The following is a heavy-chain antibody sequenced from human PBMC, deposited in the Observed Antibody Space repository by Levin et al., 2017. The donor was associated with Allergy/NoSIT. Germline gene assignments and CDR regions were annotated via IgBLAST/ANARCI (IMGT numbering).Heavy chain of an antibody. CDR1: GGSFSGYY. Sequence: SETLSLTCAVYGGSFSGYYWSWIRQPPGKGLEWIGEINHSGSTNYNPSLKSRVTISVDTSKNQFSLKLSSVTAADTAVYYCARRASRSHIAVAGTGAFDIWGQGTMVTVSS. V-gene: IGHV4-34*01. CDR3: ARRASRSHIAVAGTGAFDI. J-gene: IGHJ3*02. D-gene: IGHD6-19*01. CDR2: INHSGST.